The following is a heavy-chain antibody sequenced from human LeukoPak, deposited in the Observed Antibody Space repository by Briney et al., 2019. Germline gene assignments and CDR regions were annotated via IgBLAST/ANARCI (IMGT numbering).Heavy chain of an antibody. V-gene: IGHV4-31*03. CDR2: IYYSGST. D-gene: IGHD6-13*01. Sequence: SETLSLTCTVSGGSISSGGYYWSCLRQHPGKGLEWIGYIYYSGSTYYNPSLKSRVTISVDTSKNQFSLKLSSVTAADTAVYYCAGGGEQQLELCYWGQGTLVTVSS. CDR1: GGSISSGGYY. CDR3: AGGGEQQLELCY. J-gene: IGHJ4*02.